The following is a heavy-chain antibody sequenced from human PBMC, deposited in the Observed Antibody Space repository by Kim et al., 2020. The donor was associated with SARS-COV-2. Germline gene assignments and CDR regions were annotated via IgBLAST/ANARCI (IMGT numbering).Heavy chain of an antibody. CDR3: ARGLTTSADY. Sequence: SKYHADSGKGRFTISRENSENTLYLHMNSLRAEDTAVYYCARGLTTSADYWGQGTLVTVSS. D-gene: IGHD1-1*01. J-gene: IGHJ4*02. V-gene: IGHV3-53*01. CDR2: SK.